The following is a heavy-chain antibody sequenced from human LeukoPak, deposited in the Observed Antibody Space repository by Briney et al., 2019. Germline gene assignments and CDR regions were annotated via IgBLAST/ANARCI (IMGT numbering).Heavy chain of an antibody. Sequence: PGGSLRLSCAASGFTFSSYAMSWVRQAPGKGLEWVSAISGSGGSTYYADSVKGRFTISRDNAKNSLFLQMNSLRAEDTAVYYCARDGPYCTSTNCYFDHWGQGTLVTVSS. D-gene: IGHD2-2*01. CDR2: ISGSGGST. V-gene: IGHV3-23*01. J-gene: IGHJ4*02. CDR1: GFTFSSYA. CDR3: ARDGPYCTSTNCYFDH.